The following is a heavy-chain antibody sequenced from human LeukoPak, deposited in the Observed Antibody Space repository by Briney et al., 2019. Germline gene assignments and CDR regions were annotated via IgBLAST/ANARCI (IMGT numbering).Heavy chain of an antibody. CDR1: GLTVTNTY. J-gene: IGHJ4*02. D-gene: IGHD2-15*01. CDR2: IYSGGGT. V-gene: IGHV3-53*01. CDR3: VGEDKY. Sequence: GGSLRLSCAASGLTVTNTYMSWVRQAPGKGLEWVSVIYSGGGTNYADSLRGRFSISRDNCRKTLYLQMNSLRAEDTAVYYCVGEDKYWGQGTLVTVSS.